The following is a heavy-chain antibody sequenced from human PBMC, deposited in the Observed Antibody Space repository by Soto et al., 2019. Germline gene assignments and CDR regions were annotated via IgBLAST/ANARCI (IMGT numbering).Heavy chain of an antibody. CDR2: ISHDGSDK. CDR1: GFTFSRYA. V-gene: IGHV3-30*01. Sequence: QEQLVESGGGVGQPGGSLSLSCAASGFTFSRYAMHWVRQAPGKWLEWVAFISHDGSDKYYADPVKGRFTISTDDSRITTYIQMPRIRDPDPAVYSSPMTPHVVYRTDGVCHRFDLWGQGDLVRVSS. CDR3: PMTPHVVYRTDGVCHRFDL. J-gene: IGHJ4*02. D-gene: IGHD2-8*01.